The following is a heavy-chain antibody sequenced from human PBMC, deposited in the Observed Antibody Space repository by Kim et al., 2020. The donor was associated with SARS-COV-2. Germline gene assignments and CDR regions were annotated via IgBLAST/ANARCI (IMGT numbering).Heavy chain of an antibody. D-gene: IGHD6-13*01. V-gene: IGHV4-61*02. J-gene: IGHJ4*02. CDR2: IYTSGST. Sequence: SETLSLTCTVSGGSISSGSYYWSWIRQPAGKGLEWIGRIYTSGSTNYNPSLKSRVTISVDTSKNQFSLKLSSVTAADTAVYYCARALGAYSSSLGYWGQGTLVTVSS. CDR3: ARALGAYSSSLGY. CDR1: GGSISSGSYY.